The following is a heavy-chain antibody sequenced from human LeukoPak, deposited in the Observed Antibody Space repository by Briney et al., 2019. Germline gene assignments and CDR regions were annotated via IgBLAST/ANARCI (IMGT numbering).Heavy chain of an antibody. CDR2: ISSTSSYI. V-gene: IGHV3-21*01. CDR3: ARDLGGWFDP. Sequence: GGSLRLSCAASGFTVSSNYMSWVRQAPGKGLEWVSSISSTSSYIYYADSVKGRFTISRDNGKNSLYLQMNSLRAEDTAVYYCARDLGGWFDPWGQGALVTVSS. J-gene: IGHJ5*02. D-gene: IGHD3-16*01. CDR1: GFTVSSNY.